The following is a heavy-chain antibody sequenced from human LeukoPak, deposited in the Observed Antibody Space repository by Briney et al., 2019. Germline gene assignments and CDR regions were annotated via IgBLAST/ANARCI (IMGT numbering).Heavy chain of an antibody. V-gene: IGHV3-11*06. CDR1: GFTFSDYY. CDR2: ISSSSSYT. CDR3: VKYGSGSYTADY. J-gene: IGHJ4*02. Sequence: PGGCLRLSCAASGFTFSDYYMSWIRQAPGKGLEWVSYISSSSSYTNYADSVKGRFTISRDNAKNSLYLQMNSLRAEDTAVYYCVKYGSGSYTADYWGQGTLVTVSS. D-gene: IGHD3-10*01.